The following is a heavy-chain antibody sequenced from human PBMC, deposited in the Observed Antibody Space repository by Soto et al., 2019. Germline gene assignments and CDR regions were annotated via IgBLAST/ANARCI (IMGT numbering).Heavy chain of an antibody. CDR1: GYTFTSYY. D-gene: IGHD2-15*01. V-gene: IGHV1-46*01. Sequence: QVQLVQSGAEVKKPGASVKVSCKASGYTFTSYYMHWVRQAPGQGLEWMGIINPSGGSTSYAQKFQGRVTMTRDTSTSTVYMELSSLRSEDTAVYYCALNNDCSGGSCKGTFDYWGQGTLVTVSS. J-gene: IGHJ4*02. CDR2: INPSGGST. CDR3: ALNNDCSGGSCKGTFDY.